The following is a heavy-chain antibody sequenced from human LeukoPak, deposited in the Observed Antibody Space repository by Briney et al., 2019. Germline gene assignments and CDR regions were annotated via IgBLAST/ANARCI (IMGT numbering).Heavy chain of an antibody. CDR3: VRGPLSGSYHPPFDY. J-gene: IGHJ4*02. CDR2: ISWNSGSI. CDR1: GFTFDDYA. V-gene: IGHV3-9*01. Sequence: GRSLRLSCAASGFTFDDYAMHWVRQALGKGLEWVSGISWNSGSIGYADSVKGRFIISRDNAKNSLYLQMNSLRAEDTALYYCVRGPLSGSYHPPFDYWGQGTLVTVSS. D-gene: IGHD3-10*01.